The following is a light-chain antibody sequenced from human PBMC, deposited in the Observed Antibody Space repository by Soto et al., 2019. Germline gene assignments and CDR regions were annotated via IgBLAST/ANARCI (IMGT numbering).Light chain of an antibody. CDR3: QQYNYWPPDT. CDR2: GAS. Sequence: EIVMTQSPATLSVSPGERVTLSCRASQSVNSNLAWYQQKPGQAPRLLIYGASTRATGIPARFSGSGSGTEFTLTISSLQSGDFAVYYCQQYNYWPPDTFGQGTKLEIK. CDR1: QSVNSN. J-gene: IGKJ2*01. V-gene: IGKV3-15*01.